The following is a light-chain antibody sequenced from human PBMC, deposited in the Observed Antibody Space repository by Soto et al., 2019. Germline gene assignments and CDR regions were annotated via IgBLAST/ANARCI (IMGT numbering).Light chain of an antibody. J-gene: IGKJ1*01. CDR2: AAS. CDR1: QGIRND. CDR3: LQDYNYPRT. V-gene: IGKV1-6*01. Sequence: AIQMTQSPSSLSASVGDRVTITCRACQGIRNDLGWYQQKPGKAPNLLIYAASSLQSGVPSRFSGSGSGTDFTLTISSLQPEDFATYYCLQDYNYPRTFGQGTKVEIK.